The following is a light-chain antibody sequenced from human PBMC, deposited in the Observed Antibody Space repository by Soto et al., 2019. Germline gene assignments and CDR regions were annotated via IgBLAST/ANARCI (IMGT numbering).Light chain of an antibody. CDR3: QSYDSSLSGYV. Sequence: QSVLTQPPSVSGAPGQRVTISCTGSSSNIGAGHDVHWYRQLPGTAPKLLIYGNNNRPSGVPHRFSGYKSGTSATLAITGLQVEDEADYYCQSYDSSLSGYVVATGTKLTVL. CDR2: GNN. V-gene: IGLV1-40*01. J-gene: IGLJ1*01. CDR1: SSNIGAGHD.